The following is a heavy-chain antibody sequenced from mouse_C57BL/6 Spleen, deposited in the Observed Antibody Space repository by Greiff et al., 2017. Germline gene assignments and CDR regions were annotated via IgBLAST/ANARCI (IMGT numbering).Heavy chain of an antibody. V-gene: IGHV1-64*01. CDR3: ARSHDYGFAY. J-gene: IGHJ3*01. CDR1: GYTFTSYW. Sequence: QVQLQQSGAELVKPGASVKLSCKASGYTFTSYWMHWVKQRPGQGLEWIGMIHPNSGSTNYNEKFKSKATLTVDKSSSTAYMQLSSLTSEDAAVYYGARSHDYGFAYWGQGTLVTVSA. CDR2: IHPNSGST. D-gene: IGHD2-4*01.